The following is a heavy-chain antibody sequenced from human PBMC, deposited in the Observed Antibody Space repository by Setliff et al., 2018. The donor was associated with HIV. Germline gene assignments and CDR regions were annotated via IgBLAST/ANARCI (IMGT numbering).Heavy chain of an antibody. CDR3: ARDPPTAGWYFDL. J-gene: IGHJ2*01. Sequence: GGSLRLSCAASGFTFSSYWIHWVRQTPGKGLVWVSHIKPDGSSITYADSVKGRFTISRDNAKNTVHLQMNSLRADDTAVYYCARDPPTAGWYFDLRGRGTLVTVS. CDR2: IKPDGSSI. V-gene: IGHV3-74*01. CDR1: GFTFSSYW. D-gene: IGHD6-19*01.